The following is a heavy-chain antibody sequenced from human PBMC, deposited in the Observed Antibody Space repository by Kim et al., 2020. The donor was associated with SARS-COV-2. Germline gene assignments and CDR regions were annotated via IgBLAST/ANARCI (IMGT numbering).Heavy chain of an antibody. Sequence: SETLSLTCSVSGGSIRSGGKFWTWIRQHPAKGLEWIGYISYSGNSHYSPSLRSRVSISLQTSENQFSLELTSLTAADTAVYYCARGQPLDYWGQGSLVTV. CDR2: ISYSGNS. D-gene: IGHD2-2*01. CDR1: GGSIRSGGKF. CDR3: ARGQPLDY. V-gene: IGHV4-31*03. J-gene: IGHJ4*02.